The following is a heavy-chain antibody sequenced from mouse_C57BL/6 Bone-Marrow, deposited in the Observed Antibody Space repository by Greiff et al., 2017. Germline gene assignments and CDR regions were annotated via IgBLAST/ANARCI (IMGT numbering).Heavy chain of an antibody. CDR1: GFNIKDDY. CDR3: SSFDVNYFDF. J-gene: IGHJ2*01. D-gene: IGHD2-3*01. V-gene: IGHV14-4*01. CDR2: IDPEIGDT. Sequence: EVQLQQSGAELVRPGASVKLSCTASGFNIKDDYIHWVKQRTEQGLEWIGWIDPEIGDTEYASKFQGKATITSDTSSNTAYLQLSSLTSEDTAVYYCSSFDVNYFDFWGQGTPLTVAS.